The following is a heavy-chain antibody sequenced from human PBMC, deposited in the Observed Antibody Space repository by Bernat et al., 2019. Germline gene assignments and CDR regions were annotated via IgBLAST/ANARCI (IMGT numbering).Heavy chain of an antibody. CDR2: INWNGGST. Sequence: EVQLVESGGGVVRPGGSLRLSCAASGFTFDDYGMSWVRQAPGKGLEWVSGINWNGGSTGYADSVKGRFNISRDNAKNSLYLQMNSLRAEDTALYHCARDKEPGYCSGGSCYVVDYWGQGTLVTVSS. CDR1: GFTFDDYG. CDR3: ARDKEPGYCSGGSCYVVDY. J-gene: IGHJ4*02. V-gene: IGHV3-20*01. D-gene: IGHD2-15*01.